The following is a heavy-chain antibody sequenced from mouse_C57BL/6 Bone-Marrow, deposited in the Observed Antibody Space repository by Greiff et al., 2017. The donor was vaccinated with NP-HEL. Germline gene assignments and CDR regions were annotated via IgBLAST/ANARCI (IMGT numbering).Heavy chain of an antibody. CDR3: ASPYDSYAMDY. D-gene: IGHD2-4*01. V-gene: IGHV5-6*01. CDR2: ISSGGSYT. Sequence: EVQLVESGGDLVKPGGSLKLSCAASGFTFSSYGMSWVRQTPDKRLEWVATISSGGSYTYYQDSVKGRVTISRDNAKNTLYLQMSSLKAEDTAMYYCASPYDSYAMDYWGQGTSVTVSS. CDR1: GFTFSSYG. J-gene: IGHJ4*01.